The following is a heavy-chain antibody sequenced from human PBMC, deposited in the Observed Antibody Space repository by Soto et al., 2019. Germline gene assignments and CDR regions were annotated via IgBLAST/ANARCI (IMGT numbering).Heavy chain of an antibody. V-gene: IGHV4-59*01. CDR1: GGSIGSYY. J-gene: IGHJ4*02. CDR2: IYYSGST. CDR3: ARLRAVRDNYFDY. Sequence: SETLSLTCIVSGGSIGSYYWSWILQPPGKGLEWIGYIYYSGSTNYNPPLKSRVTISVDTSKDQFSLNLSSLTAADTAVYHCARLRAVRDNYFDYWGQGTLVTVSS. D-gene: IGHD6-19*01.